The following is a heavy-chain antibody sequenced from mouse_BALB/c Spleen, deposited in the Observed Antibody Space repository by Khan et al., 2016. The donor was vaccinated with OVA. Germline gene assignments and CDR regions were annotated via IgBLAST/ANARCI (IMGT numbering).Heavy chain of an antibody. CDR1: GYSITSDYA. Sequence: EVQLQESGPGLVKPSQSLSLTCTVTGYSITSDYAWNWIRQFPGNKLEWMGYISSTGSTSYNPSLKSRISITRDTSKNKFFLRLNSVTTEDAATYYCARSLYYSDSYAMDYWGQGTSVTVSS. CDR2: ISSTGST. CDR3: ARSLYYSDSYAMDY. V-gene: IGHV3-2*02. D-gene: IGHD2-13*01. J-gene: IGHJ4*01.